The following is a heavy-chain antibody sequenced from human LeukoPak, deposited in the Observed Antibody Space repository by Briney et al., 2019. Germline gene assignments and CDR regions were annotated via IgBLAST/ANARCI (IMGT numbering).Heavy chain of an antibody. Sequence: GGSLRLSCAASGFTFSSYWMSWVRQAPGKGLEWVANIKQDGSEKYYVDSMKGRFTISRDNAKNSLYLQMNSLRAEDTAVYYCARDIEISSSWYYYYYYYMDVWGKGTTVTISS. CDR2: IKQDGSEK. CDR1: GFTFSSYW. CDR3: ARDIEISSSWYYYYYYYMDV. J-gene: IGHJ6*03. V-gene: IGHV3-7*01. D-gene: IGHD6-13*01.